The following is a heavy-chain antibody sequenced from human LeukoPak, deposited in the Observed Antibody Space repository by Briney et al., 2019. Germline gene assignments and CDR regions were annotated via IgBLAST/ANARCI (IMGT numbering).Heavy chain of an antibody. CDR3: ARDLGLDY. D-gene: IGHD3-10*01. V-gene: IGHV3-7*01. CDR2: IKEDGSEK. CDR1: GFTFSSYS. Sequence: GGSLRLSCVASGFTFSSYSMNWVRQAPGKGLEWVANIKEDGSEKAYVDSVKGRFTISRDNAKNALYLQMNSLRVEDTAVYYCARDLGLDYWGQGTLVTVSS. J-gene: IGHJ4*02.